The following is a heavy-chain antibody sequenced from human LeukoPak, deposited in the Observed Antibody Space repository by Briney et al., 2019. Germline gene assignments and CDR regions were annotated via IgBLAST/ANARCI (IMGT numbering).Heavy chain of an antibody. Sequence: GESLKISCKGSGYSFTSYWINWVRQMPGKGLEWMGWIDPSDSYTNYSPSFRGHVTISVDKSISAAYLQWSSLKASDTAVYYCAGWVGATSRGLRYWGQGTLVTVSS. V-gene: IGHV5-10-1*01. J-gene: IGHJ4*02. CDR2: IDPSDSYT. CDR3: AGWVGATSRGLRY. CDR1: GYSFTSYW. D-gene: IGHD1-26*01.